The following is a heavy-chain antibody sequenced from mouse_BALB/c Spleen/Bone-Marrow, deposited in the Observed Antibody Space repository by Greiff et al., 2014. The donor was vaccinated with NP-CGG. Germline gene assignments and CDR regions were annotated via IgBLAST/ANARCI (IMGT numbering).Heavy chain of an antibody. Sequence: QVQLQQSGAELVRPGASVKLSCKASGYTFTSYWINWVKQRPGQGLEWIGNIYPSDSYTNYNQKFKDKATLTVDKSSSTAYMQLSSPSSEDSAVNYCTRSYGSSYEYYFDYWGQGTTLTVSS. CDR1: GYTFTSYW. J-gene: IGHJ2*01. CDR3: TRSYGSSYEYYFDY. CDR2: IYPSDSYT. D-gene: IGHD1-1*01. V-gene: IGHV1-69*02.